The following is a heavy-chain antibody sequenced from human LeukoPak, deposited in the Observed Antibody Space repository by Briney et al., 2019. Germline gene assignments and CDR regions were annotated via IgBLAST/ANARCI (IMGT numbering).Heavy chain of an antibody. Sequence: ASVKVSCKASGYTFTSYGISWVRQAPGQGLEWMGWINPNSGGTNYAQKFQGWVTMTRDTSISTAYMELSRLRSDDTAVYYCARGDCSGGNCYRNWFDPWGQGTLVTVSS. J-gene: IGHJ5*02. CDR3: ARGDCSGGNCYRNWFDP. D-gene: IGHD2-15*01. CDR1: GYTFTSYG. CDR2: INPNSGGT. V-gene: IGHV1-2*04.